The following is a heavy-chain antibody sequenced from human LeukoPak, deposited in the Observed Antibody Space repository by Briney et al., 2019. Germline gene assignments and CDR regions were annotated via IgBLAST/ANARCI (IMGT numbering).Heavy chain of an antibody. D-gene: IGHD2-2*01. CDR3: ARVPSIVVVPAAPDY. J-gene: IGHJ4*02. CDR2: INPNSGGT. Sequence: ASVKVSCKASGYTFTSYGISWVRQAPGQGLEWMGWINPNSGGTNYAQKFQGRVTMTRDTSISTAYMELSRLRSDDTAVYYCARVPSIVVVPAAPDYWGQGTLVTVSS. V-gene: IGHV1-2*02. CDR1: GYTFTSYG.